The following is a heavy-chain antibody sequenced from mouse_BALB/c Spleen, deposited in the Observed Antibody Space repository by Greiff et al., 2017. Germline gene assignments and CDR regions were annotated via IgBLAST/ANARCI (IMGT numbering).Heavy chain of an antibody. CDR1: GFSLTSYG. V-gene: IGHV2-9*02. D-gene: IGHD4-1*02. CDR2: IWAGGST. CDR3: ARDQLHYYYAMDY. J-gene: IGHJ4*01. Sequence: VQLVESGPGLVAPSQSLSITCTVSGFSLTSYGVHWVRQPPGKGLEWLGVIWAGGSTNYNSALMSRLSISKDNSKSQVFLKMNSLQTDDTAMYYCARDQLHYYYAMDYWGQGTSVTVSS.